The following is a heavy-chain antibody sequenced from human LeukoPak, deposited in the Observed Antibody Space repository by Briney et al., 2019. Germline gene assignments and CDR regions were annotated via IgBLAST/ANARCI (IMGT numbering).Heavy chain of an antibody. V-gene: IGHV4-39*02. CDR1: GGSISSYY. J-gene: IGHJ3*02. D-gene: IGHD4-17*01. CDR2: IYDSGST. Sequence: PSETLSLTCTVSGGSISSYYWSWIRQPPGKGLEWIGSIYDSGSTYYNPSLKSRVTISVDTSKNQFSLKLNSVTAADTAVYYCARDLYGDYVSRTFDIWGQGTMVTVSS. CDR3: ARDLYGDYVSRTFDI.